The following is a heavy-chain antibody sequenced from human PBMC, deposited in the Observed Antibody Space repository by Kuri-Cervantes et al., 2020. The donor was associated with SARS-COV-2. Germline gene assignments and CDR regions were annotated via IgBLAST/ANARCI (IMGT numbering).Heavy chain of an antibody. D-gene: IGHD2-2*01. CDR1: GYTFTGYY. V-gene: IGHV1-2*02. CDR3: ARDDDCSSTSCPGSPFDY. Sequence: ASVKVSCKASGYTFTGYYMHWARQAPGQGLEWMGWINPNSGGTNYAQKFQGRVTMTRDTSISTAYMELSRLRSDDTAVYYCARDDDCSSTSCPGSPFDYWGQGTLVTVSS. CDR2: INPNSGGT. J-gene: IGHJ4*02.